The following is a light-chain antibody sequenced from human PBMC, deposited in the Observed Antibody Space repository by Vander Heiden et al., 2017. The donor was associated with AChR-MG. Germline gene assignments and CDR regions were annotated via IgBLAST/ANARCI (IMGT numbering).Light chain of an antibody. CDR2: EVS. V-gene: IGLV2-8*01. Sequence: QSALTQPPSAPGSPRQSVTISCTGTSSDVGGYNYVSWYQQHPGKAPKLMIYEVSKRPSGVPDRFSGSKSGNTTVPEDEADYYCSSYAGSNNLVFGGGTKLTVL. CDR3: SSYAGSNNLV. CDR1: SSDVGGYNY. J-gene: IGLJ3*02.